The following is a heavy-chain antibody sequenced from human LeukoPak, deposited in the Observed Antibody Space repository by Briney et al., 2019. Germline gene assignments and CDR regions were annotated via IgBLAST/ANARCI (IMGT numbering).Heavy chain of an antibody. D-gene: IGHD6-19*01. Sequence: SETLSLTCAVSGGSISSSNWWSWVRQPPGKGLEWIGEIYHSGSTNYNPSLKSRVTISVDKSKNQFSLKLSSVTAADTAVYYWARGSGYSSGWDINAEYFQHWGQGTLVTVSS. J-gene: IGHJ1*01. CDR1: GGSISSSNW. V-gene: IGHV4-4*02. CDR2: IYHSGST. CDR3: ARGSGYSSGWDINAEYFQH.